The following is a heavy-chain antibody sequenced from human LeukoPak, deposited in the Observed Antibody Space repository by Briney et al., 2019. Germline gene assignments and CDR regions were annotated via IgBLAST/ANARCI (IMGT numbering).Heavy chain of an antibody. Sequence: PGGSLRLSCAASGFTFSSYEMNWVRQAPGKGLEWISYISSSGSTIYYADSVKGRFTISRDNAKNSLYLQMNSLRAEDTAVYYCARRRAVTKYFDYWGQGTLVTVSS. V-gene: IGHV3-48*03. CDR3: ARRRAVTKYFDY. CDR1: GFTFSSYE. CDR2: ISSSGSTI. J-gene: IGHJ4*02. D-gene: IGHD4-17*01.